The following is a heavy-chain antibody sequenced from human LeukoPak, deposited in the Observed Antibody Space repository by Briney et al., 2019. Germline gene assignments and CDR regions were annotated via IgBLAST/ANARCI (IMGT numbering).Heavy chain of an antibody. V-gene: IGHV1-2*06. D-gene: IGHD3-3*01. CDR3: ARDSRYYDFWSGYSPFDY. CDR1: GGTFSSYA. Sequence: ASVKVSCKASGGTFSSYAISWVRQAPGQGLEWIGRIDPSSGGTNYAQKFQGRVTMTRDTSISTAYMELSRLRSDDTAVYYCARDSRYYDFWSGYSPFDYWGQGTLVTVSS. J-gene: IGHJ4*02. CDR2: IDPSSGGT.